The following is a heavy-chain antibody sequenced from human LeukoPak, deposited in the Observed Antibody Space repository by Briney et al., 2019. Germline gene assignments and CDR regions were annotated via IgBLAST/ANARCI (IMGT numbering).Heavy chain of an antibody. J-gene: IGHJ4*02. CDR2: IYYSGST. D-gene: IGHD4-23*01. CDR1: GGSISSYY. V-gene: IGHV4-59*01. CDR3: ARATRDEPDYGGNSVSPLDY. Sequence: PSETLSLTCTVSGGSISSYYWSWIRQPPGKGLEWIGYIYYSGSTNYNPSLKSRVTISVDTSKNQFSLKLSSVTAADTAVYYCARATRDEPDYGGNSVSPLDYWGQGTLVTASS.